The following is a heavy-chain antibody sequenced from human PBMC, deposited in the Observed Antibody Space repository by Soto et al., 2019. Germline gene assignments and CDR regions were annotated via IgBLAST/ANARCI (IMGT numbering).Heavy chain of an antibody. CDR2: IDPSDSYT. J-gene: IGHJ6*02. Sequence: GESLKISCKGSGYSFTSYWISWVRQMPGKGLEWMGRIDPSDSYTNYSPSFQGHLTISADKSISTAYLQWSSLKASDTAMYYCARQPPPTYYYGSGSQTYYYYYGMDVWGQGTTVTVSS. D-gene: IGHD3-10*01. V-gene: IGHV5-10-1*01. CDR1: GYSFTSYW. CDR3: ARQPPPTYYYGSGSQTYYYYYGMDV.